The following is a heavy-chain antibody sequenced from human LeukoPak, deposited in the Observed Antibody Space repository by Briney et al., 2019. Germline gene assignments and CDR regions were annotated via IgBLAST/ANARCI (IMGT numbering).Heavy chain of an antibody. V-gene: IGHV3-7*01. CDR1: GFTFSSYW. CDR3: ARVMRMWWDDEYFQH. D-gene: IGHD2-21*01. Sequence: GGSLRLSCAASGFTFSSYWMSWVRRAPGKGLEWVANIKQDGSEKYYVDSVKGRFTTSRDNAKNSLYLQMNSLRAEDTAVYYCARVMRMWWDDEYFQHWGQGTLVTVSS. J-gene: IGHJ1*01. CDR2: IKQDGSEK.